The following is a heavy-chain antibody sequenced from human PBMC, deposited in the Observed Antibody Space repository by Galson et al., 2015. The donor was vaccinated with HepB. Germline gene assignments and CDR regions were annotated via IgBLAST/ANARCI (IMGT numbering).Heavy chain of an antibody. V-gene: IGHV3-30-3*01. CDR2: ISYDGSNK. Sequence: SLRLSCAASGFTFSSYAMHWVRQAPGKGLEWVAVISYDGSNKYYADSVKGRFTISRDNSKNTLYLQMNSLRAEDTAVYYCARTGAIVVVVAAFDYWGQGTLVTVSS. J-gene: IGHJ4*02. CDR1: GFTFSSYA. CDR3: ARTGAIVVVVAAFDY. D-gene: IGHD2-15*01.